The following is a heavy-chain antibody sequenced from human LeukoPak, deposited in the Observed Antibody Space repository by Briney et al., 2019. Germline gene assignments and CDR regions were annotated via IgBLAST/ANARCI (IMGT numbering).Heavy chain of an antibody. J-gene: IGHJ4*02. D-gene: IGHD3-22*01. Sequence: GGSLRLSCAASGFTFSKYAMTWVRQARGKGLEWVSGISVSGGSTNYADSVKGRHTISRDNSKNTLYLQMNSLRAEDTAVYYCAKSNYFDSGGYYFFDYWGQGTLVTVSS. CDR2: ISVSGGST. CDR3: AKSNYFDSGGYYFFDY. V-gene: IGHV3-23*01. CDR1: GFTFSKYA.